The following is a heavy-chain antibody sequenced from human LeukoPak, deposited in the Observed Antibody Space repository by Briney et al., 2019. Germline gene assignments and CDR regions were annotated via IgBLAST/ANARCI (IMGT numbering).Heavy chain of an antibody. Sequence: GGSLRLSCTASGFIFRSYAMTWVRQAPGKGLEWVSSIRGSGDGTNYADSVKGRFTISRDNSKNTLYLQMNYLRAEDTAVYYCAKDPNGDYVGAFDIWGQGTMVSVSS. CDR1: GFIFRSYA. V-gene: IGHV3-23*01. CDR2: IRGSGDGT. D-gene: IGHD4-17*01. CDR3: AKDPNGDYVGAFDI. J-gene: IGHJ3*02.